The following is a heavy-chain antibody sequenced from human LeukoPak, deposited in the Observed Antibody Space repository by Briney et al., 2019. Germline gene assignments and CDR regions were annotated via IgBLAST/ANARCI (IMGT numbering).Heavy chain of an antibody. Sequence: ASVKVSCKASGYTFTSYGISWVRQAPGQGLEWMGWISNYNGYTKYADKFQGRVTMTTDTSTTTAHMELRNLRSGDTAVYYCARDLGAAGWTSSGWFTTPDYWGQGTLVTVSS. V-gene: IGHV1-18*01. J-gene: IGHJ4*02. CDR1: GYTFTSYG. CDR3: ARDLGAAGWTSSGWFTTPDY. CDR2: ISNYNGYT. D-gene: IGHD6-19*01.